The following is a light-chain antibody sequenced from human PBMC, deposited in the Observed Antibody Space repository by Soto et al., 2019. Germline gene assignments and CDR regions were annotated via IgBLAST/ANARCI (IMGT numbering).Light chain of an antibody. V-gene: IGKV1-33*01. CDR3: QQYDNLPLT. Sequence: DIQMTQSPSSLSASVGDRVTITCQASQDISNYLNWYQQKPGKAPKLLNYDASNLETGVPSRFSGSGSGTDFTFTISSLQPEDIATYYRQQYDNLPLTFGGGTKVEIK. J-gene: IGKJ4*01. CDR2: DAS. CDR1: QDISNY.